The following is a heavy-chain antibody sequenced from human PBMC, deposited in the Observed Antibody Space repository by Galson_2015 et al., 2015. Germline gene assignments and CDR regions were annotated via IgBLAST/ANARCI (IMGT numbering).Heavy chain of an antibody. D-gene: IGHD6-13*01. CDR1: GGSISSSSYY. CDR3: ARGIAAAGRLRRVIDY. V-gene: IGHV4-39*01. Sequence: VTLSLTCTVSGGSISSSSYYWGWIRQPPGKGLEWIGSIYYSGSTYYNPSLKSRVTISVDTSTNQFSLKLSSVTAADTAVYYCARGIAAAGRLRRVIDYWGQGTLVTVSS. CDR2: IYYSGST. J-gene: IGHJ4*02.